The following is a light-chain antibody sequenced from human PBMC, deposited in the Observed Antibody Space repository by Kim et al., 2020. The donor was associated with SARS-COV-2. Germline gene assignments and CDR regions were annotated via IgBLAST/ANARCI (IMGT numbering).Light chain of an antibody. CDR3: MQALQTPVT. J-gene: IGKJ4*01. V-gene: IGKV2-28*01. Sequence: DIVMTQSPLSLPVTPGEPVSISCWSSQSLLHSNGYNYLDWYLQKPGQSPQLLIYLGSNRASGVPDRFSGSGSGTDFTLRISRVEAEDVGVYYCMQALQTPVTFGGGTKLEI. CDR1: QSLLHSNGYNY. CDR2: LGS.